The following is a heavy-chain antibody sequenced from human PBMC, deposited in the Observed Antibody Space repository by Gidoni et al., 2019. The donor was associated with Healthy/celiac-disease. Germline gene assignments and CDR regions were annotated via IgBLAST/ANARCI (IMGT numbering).Heavy chain of an antibody. J-gene: IGHJ3*02. CDR1: GFTFSSYA. CDR2: ISYDGGNK. CDR3: ARDTFDI. V-gene: IGHV3-30-3*01. Sequence: QVQLVEGGVGVVQPGRSPRLAWAASGFTFSSYAMHWVRQAPGKGLEEVAVISYDGGNKYYADSVKGRFTISRDNSKNTLYLQMNGLSAEDTAVYYCARDTFDIWGQGTMVTVSS.